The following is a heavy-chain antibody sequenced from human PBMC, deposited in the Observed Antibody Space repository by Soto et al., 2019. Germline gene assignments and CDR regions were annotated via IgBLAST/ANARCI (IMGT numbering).Heavy chain of an antibody. Sequence: GGSLRLSCAASGFTFGNYAMHWVRQAPGKGLEWVSGISWNSGGIGYADSVKGRFTISRDNAKNSLSLQMNSLRAEDTALYYCEKRRIGNDKEETFDYWGQGTLVTVYS. J-gene: IGHJ4*02. D-gene: IGHD2-21*01. CDR2: ISWNSGGI. CDR1: GFTFGNYA. V-gene: IGHV3-9*01. CDR3: EKRRIGNDKEETFDY.